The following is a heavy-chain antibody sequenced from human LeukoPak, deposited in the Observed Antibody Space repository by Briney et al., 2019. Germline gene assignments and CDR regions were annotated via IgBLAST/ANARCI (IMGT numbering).Heavy chain of an antibody. J-gene: IGHJ4*02. D-gene: IGHD1-1*01. CDR2: IRSKAYGGTT. V-gene: IGHV3-49*04. Sequence: GGSLRLSCTASGFTFGHYAMTWVRQAPGKGLEWVGSIRSKAYGGTTEYAASVKGRFTISRDNSKNTLYLQMNSLTAEDTAIYYCAKATGTLGNWGQGILVTVSS. CDR1: GFTFGHYA. CDR3: AKATGTLGN.